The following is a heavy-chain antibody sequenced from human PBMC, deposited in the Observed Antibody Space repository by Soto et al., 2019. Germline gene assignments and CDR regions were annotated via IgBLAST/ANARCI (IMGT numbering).Heavy chain of an antibody. Sequence: EVQLLESGGGMVQPGGSLRLSCVASGFTLSSYFMTWVRQAPGKGLEWVSAISHSGGSTYYADSVQGRFTISRDNSHNTLYLQMNNLRAEDPARYYCAKDLEKWLVQLGGLDTWGQGAQVTVSS. D-gene: IGHD1-1*01. CDR2: ISHSGGST. CDR3: AKDLEKWLVQLGGLDT. CDR1: GFTLSSYF. V-gene: IGHV3-23*01. J-gene: IGHJ5*02.